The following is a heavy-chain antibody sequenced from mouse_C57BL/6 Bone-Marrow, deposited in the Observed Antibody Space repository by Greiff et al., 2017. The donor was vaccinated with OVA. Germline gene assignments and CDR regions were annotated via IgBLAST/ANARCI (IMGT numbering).Heavy chain of an antibody. CDR3: ARDGYSNYLYAMDY. J-gene: IGHJ4*01. Sequence: QVQLQQPGAELVMPGASVKLSCKASGYTFTSYWMHWVKQRPGQGLEWIGEIDPSDSYTNYNQKFKGKSTLTVDKSSSTAYMQLSILTSEDSAVYYCARDGYSNYLYAMDYWGQGTSVTVSS. CDR2: IDPSDSYT. V-gene: IGHV1-69*01. D-gene: IGHD2-5*01. CDR1: GYTFTSYW.